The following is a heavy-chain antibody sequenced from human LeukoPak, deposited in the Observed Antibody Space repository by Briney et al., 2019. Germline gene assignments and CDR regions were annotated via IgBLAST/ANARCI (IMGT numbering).Heavy chain of an antibody. CDR1: GFTFGDYA. CDR2: IRSKAYGGTT. D-gene: IGHD1-7*01. Sequence: PGGSLRLSCTASGFTFGDYAMSWVRQAPGKGLEWVGFIRSKAYGGTTEYAASVKGRFTISRDDSKSIAYLQMNSLKTEDTAVYYCGNSVPARFDPWGQGTLVTVSS. CDR3: GNSVPARFDP. V-gene: IGHV3-49*04. J-gene: IGHJ5*02.